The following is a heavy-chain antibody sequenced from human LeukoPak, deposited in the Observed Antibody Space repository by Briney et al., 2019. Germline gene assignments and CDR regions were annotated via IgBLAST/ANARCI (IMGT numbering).Heavy chain of an antibody. J-gene: IGHJ1*01. CDR3: ARGVFGELAKLMFQH. V-gene: IGHV1-46*01. CDR2: INPSGGST. D-gene: IGHD3-10*02. CDR1: GYTFTSYY. Sequence: GASVKVSCKASGYTFTSYYIHWVRQAPGQGLEWMGIINPSGGSTSYPQKFQDRVTMTRDTSTSTVYMELSSLKSDDTAIYYCARGVFGELAKLMFQHWGQGTLVTVSS.